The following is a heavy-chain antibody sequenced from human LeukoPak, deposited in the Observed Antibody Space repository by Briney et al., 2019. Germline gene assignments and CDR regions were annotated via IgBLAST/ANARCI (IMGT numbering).Heavy chain of an antibody. V-gene: IGHV3-66*01. J-gene: IGHJ3*02. CDR1: GFIVSRKY. CDR3: AKMSNYYNSLGYYAFDI. CDR2: IYGGGSA. Sequence: GGSLRLSCAASGFIVSRKYMSWVRQAPGKRLEWVSVIYGGGSADYADSVKGRFTISRDNSKNTLHLQMRAEDTAVYYCAKMSNYYNSLGYYAFDIWGQGTMVTVSS. D-gene: IGHD3-22*01.